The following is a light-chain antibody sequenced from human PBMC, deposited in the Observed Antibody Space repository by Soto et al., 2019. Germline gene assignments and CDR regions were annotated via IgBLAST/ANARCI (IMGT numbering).Light chain of an antibody. J-gene: IGKJ3*01. CDR1: QSVSDSY. CDR2: AS. Sequence: EIVLTQSPCTLSLSPGERATLSCRASQSVSDSYLAWYQHKPGQAPRLLIYASTRATGIPDRFSGSGSGTGFTLTISRLEPEDFAVYYCQHYGTSALFGPGTKVDIK. V-gene: IGKV3-20*01. CDR3: QHYGTSAL.